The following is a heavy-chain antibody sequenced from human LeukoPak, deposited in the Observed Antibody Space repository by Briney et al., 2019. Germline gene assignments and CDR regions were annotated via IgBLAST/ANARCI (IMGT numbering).Heavy chain of an antibody. D-gene: IGHD3-3*01. CDR3: ARDDRVTIFGPYGMDV. Sequence: GASVKVSCKASGYTFTGYYMHWVRQAPGQGLEWMGWINPNSGGTNYAQKFQGRVTMTRDTSISTAYMELSRLRSDDTAVYYCARDDRVTIFGPYGMDVWGQGTTVTVSS. J-gene: IGHJ6*02. CDR1: GYTFTGYY. V-gene: IGHV1-2*02. CDR2: INPNSGGT.